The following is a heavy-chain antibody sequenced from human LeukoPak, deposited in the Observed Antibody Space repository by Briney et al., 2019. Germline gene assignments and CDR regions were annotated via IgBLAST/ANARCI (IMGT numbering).Heavy chain of an antibody. CDR2: IYHSGST. V-gene: IGHV4-4*02. Sequence: SETLSLTCAVSGGSISSSNWWSWVRQPPGKGLEWIGEIYHSGSTNYNPSLKSRVTISVDKSKNQFSLKLSSVTAADTAVYYCARVTWYSSSWYYFQHWGQGTLVTVSS. D-gene: IGHD6-13*01. CDR3: ARVTWYSSSWYYFQH. CDR1: GGSISSSNW. J-gene: IGHJ1*01.